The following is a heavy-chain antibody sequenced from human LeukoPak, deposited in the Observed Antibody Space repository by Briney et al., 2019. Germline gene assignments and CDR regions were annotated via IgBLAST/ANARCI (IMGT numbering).Heavy chain of an antibody. CDR2: ISSSGSTI. V-gene: IGHV3-48*03. D-gene: IGHD5-24*01. CDR1: RFTFSSYE. J-gene: IGHJ4*02. Sequence: PGGSLRLSCAASRFTFSSYEMNWVRQAPGKGLEWVSYISSSGSTIYYADSAKGRFTISRDNAKNSLYLQMNSLRAEDTAVYYCARAMRWLSDYWGQGTLVTVSS. CDR3: ARAMRWLSDY.